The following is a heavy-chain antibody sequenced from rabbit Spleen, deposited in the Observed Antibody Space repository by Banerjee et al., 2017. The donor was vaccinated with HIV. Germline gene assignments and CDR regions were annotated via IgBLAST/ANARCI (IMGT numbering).Heavy chain of an antibody. Sequence: QSLEESGGGLVQPEGSLALTCKASGFSFSSSDYICWVRQAPGKGLEWISCIAGSSSGFTYSATWAKGRFTISKTSSTTVTLHMTSLTVADTATYFCARDAAGREDFNLWGPGTLVTVS. J-gene: IGHJ4*01. CDR1: GFSFSSSDY. D-gene: IGHD4-2*01. CDR2: IAGSSSGFT. CDR3: ARDAAGREDFNL. V-gene: IGHV1S40*01.